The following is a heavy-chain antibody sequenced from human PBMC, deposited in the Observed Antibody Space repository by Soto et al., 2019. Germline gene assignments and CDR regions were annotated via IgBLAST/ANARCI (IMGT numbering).Heavy chain of an antibody. CDR3: VKEVGPCCDWSYYFDY. V-gene: IGHV3-30-3*01. Sequence: QVQLVESGGGVVQPGRSLRLSCAASGFTFSSYAMHWVRQAPGKGLEWVAVISYDGSNKYYADSVKGRFTISRDNSKNTLYLQMNSLRAEDTAVYYCVKEVGPCCDWSYYFDYWGQGTVVTVSA. J-gene: IGHJ4*02. CDR2: ISYDGSNK. CDR1: GFTFSSYA. D-gene: IGHD3-9*01.